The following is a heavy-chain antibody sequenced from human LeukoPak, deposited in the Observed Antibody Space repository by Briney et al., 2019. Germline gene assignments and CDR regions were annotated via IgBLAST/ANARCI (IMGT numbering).Heavy chain of an antibody. CDR1: GGSFSGYY. Sequence: SETLSLTCAVYGGSFSGYYWSWIRQPPGKGLEWIGEINHSGSTNYNPSLKSRVTISVDTSKNQFSLKLSSVTAADTAVYYCARVLLYFDAFDIWGQGTMATVSS. D-gene: IGHD2/OR15-2a*01. V-gene: IGHV4-34*01. J-gene: IGHJ3*02. CDR3: ARVLLYFDAFDI. CDR2: INHSGST.